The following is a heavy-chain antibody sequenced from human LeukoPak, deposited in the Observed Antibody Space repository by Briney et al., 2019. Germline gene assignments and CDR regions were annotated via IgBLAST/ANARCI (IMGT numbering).Heavy chain of an antibody. CDR1: GASISSYY. V-gene: IGHV4-59*01. CDR3: ARDRWLDS. J-gene: IGHJ4*02. D-gene: IGHD2-15*01. CDR2: VYYSGST. Sequence: SETLSLTCTVSGASISSYYWSWIRQPPGKGLEWIGYVYYSGSTNYNPSLRGRATMSVDTSKNQFSLKLSSVTAADTAVYYCARDRWLDSWGQGTLVTVSS.